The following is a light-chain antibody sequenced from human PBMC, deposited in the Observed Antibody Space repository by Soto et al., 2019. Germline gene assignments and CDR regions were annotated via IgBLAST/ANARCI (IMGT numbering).Light chain of an antibody. CDR2: GAS. J-gene: IGKJ1*01. CDR1: QSVSSN. Sequence: EIVMTQSPATLSVSPGERATLSCRASQSVSSNLAWYQQKPGQAPRLLIYGASTRATGIPARFSGSGSGTEFTLTISSLQSEDFAVYYCQQYNNWPRTSGQATKVDIK. CDR3: QQYNNWPRT. V-gene: IGKV3-15*01.